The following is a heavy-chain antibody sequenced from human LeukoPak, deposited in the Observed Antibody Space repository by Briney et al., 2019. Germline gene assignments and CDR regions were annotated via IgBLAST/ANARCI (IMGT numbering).Heavy chain of an antibody. CDR1: GFTFSSYA. V-gene: IGHV3-30*04. D-gene: IGHD7-27*01. Sequence: PGRSLRLSCAASGFTFSSYAMHWVRQAPGKGLEWVAVISYDGSNKYHADSVKGRFTISRDNSKNTLYLQMNSLRAEDTAVYYCARAPGGDDAFDIWGQGTMVTVSS. J-gene: IGHJ3*02. CDR2: ISYDGSNK. CDR3: ARAPGGDDAFDI.